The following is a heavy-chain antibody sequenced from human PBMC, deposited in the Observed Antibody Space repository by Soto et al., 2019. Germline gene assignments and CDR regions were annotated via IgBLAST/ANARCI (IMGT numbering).Heavy chain of an antibody. CDR3: TGWSRGYDSNPYYFDY. CDR1: GFTFGYYA. J-gene: IGHJ4*02. V-gene: IGHV3-49*04. Sequence: GGSLRLSCTASGFTFGYYAMSWVRQSPGKGLEWVGFIRSKAYGGTTEYAASVKGRFTISRDDSKSIAYLQMNSLKTEDTAVYYCTGWSRGYDSNPYYFDYWGQGTLVTVSS. D-gene: IGHD5-12*01. CDR2: IRSKAYGGTT.